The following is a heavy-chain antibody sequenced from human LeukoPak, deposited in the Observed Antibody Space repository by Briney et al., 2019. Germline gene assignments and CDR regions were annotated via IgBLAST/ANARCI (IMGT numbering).Heavy chain of an antibody. Sequence: ASVKVSCKASGYTFTSYAMHWVRQAPGQRLEWMGWIYGDKGNTKYSQKFQGRVTITADESTSTAYMELSSLRSEDTAVYYCARGSPYYDSSGYYPDFDYWGQGTLVTVSS. V-gene: IGHV1-3*01. D-gene: IGHD3-22*01. CDR1: GYTFTSYA. CDR2: IYGDKGNT. CDR3: ARGSPYYDSSGYYPDFDY. J-gene: IGHJ4*02.